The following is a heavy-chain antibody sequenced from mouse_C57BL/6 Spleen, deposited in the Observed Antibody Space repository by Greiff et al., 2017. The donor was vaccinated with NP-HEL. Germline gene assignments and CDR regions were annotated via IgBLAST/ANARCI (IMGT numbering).Heavy chain of an antibody. D-gene: IGHD2-1*01. J-gene: IGHJ2*01. CDR2: IDPEDGDT. Sequence: EVQLQQSGAELVRPGASVKLSCTASGFNIKDYYMHWVKQRPEQGLEWIGRIDPEDGDTEYAPKFQGKATMTADTSSNTAYLQLSSLTSEDTAVYYCTLYYGNYSFDYWGQGTTLTVSS. V-gene: IGHV14-1*01. CDR1: GFNIKDYY. CDR3: TLYYGNYSFDY.